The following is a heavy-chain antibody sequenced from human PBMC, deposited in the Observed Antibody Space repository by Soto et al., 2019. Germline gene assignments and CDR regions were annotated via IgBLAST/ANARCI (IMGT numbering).Heavy chain of an antibody. CDR1: GFAFSSYA. Sequence: GVSLRLSCAASGFAFSSYAMSWVRQAPWKGLEWVSAISGSGGSTYYADSVKGRFTISRDNSKNTLYLQMNSLRAEDTAVYYCAKVVIVVVTYFDYWGQGTLVTVSS. V-gene: IGHV3-23*01. D-gene: IGHD3-22*01. CDR3: AKVVIVVVTYFDY. CDR2: ISGSGGST. J-gene: IGHJ4*02.